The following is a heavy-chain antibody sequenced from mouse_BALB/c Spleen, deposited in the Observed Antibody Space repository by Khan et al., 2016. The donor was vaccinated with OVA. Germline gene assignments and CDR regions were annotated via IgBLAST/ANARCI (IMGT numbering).Heavy chain of an antibody. V-gene: IGHV3-2*02. J-gene: IGHJ2*01. CDR2: IKYSGST. D-gene: IGHD1-1*01. Sequence: EVQLQESGPSLVKPSQSLSLTCTVTGYSITSDYAWNWIRQFPGNKLEWMGYIKYSGSTSYNPSLKSRISITRNTSQNQFFLQLSSVTTEDTATYYCARSGTISTVVATDFDSWGQGTTLTVSS. CDR3: ARSGTISTVVATDFDS. CDR1: GYSITSDYA.